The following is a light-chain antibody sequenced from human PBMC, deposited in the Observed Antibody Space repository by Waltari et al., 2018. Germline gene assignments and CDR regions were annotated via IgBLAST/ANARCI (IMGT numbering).Light chain of an antibody. CDR2: DDN. J-gene: IGLJ3*02. CDR3: CSYAGSDTWV. V-gene: IGLV2-23*01. Sequence: QSALTQPASVSGSPGESITISCPATSSDVGNYNLVSWYQQYPGKAPKVIIYDDNSRPSGVSVIFSGSESGNTASLTICGVQAEDEVDYYFCSYAGSDTWVFGGGTKLTVL. CDR1: SSDVGNYNL.